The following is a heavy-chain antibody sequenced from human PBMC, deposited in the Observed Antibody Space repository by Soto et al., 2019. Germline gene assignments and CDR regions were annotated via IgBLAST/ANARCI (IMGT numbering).Heavy chain of an antibody. V-gene: IGHV3-23*01. CDR3: ATSSSSSHYYYIDG. CDR1: GFTFSSYA. J-gene: IGHJ6*03. CDR2: ISGSGDTT. D-gene: IGHD2-2*01. Sequence: PGGSLRLSCAASGFTFSSYAMSWVRQAPGKGLEWVSVISGSGDTTNYADSVKDRFTISRDNSKNSLYLQMNSLRVEDTAIYYCATSSSSSHYYYIDGWGKDTRVTASS.